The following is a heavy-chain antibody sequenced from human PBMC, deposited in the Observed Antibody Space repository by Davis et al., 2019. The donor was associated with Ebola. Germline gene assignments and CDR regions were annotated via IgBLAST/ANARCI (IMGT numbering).Heavy chain of an antibody. CDR1: GFSLTTSGVG. Sequence: SGPTLVKPTQTLTLTCTLSGFSLTTSGVGVGWIRQTPGKALEWLAFIYWDDDKRYSPSLKSRLIIIKDASKNHVVLVMTNMDPADTGTYYCAHRRDYCTGGVCYTEVFDIWGQGTMVTVSS. CDR3: AHRRDYCTGGVCYTEVFDI. D-gene: IGHD2-8*02. CDR2: IYWDDDK. V-gene: IGHV2-5*02. J-gene: IGHJ3*02.